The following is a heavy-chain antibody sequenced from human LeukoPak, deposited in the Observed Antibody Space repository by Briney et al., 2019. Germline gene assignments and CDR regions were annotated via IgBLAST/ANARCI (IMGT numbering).Heavy chain of an antibody. CDR3: ARDPTPYGSGSHPLGY. CDR1: GGTFSSYA. D-gene: IGHD3-10*01. Sequence: ASVKVSCKASGGTFSSYAISWVRQAPGQGLGWMGWISAYNGNTNYAQKLQGRVTMTTDTSTSTAYMELRSLRSDDTAVYYCARDPTPYGSGSHPLGYWGQGTLVTVSS. J-gene: IGHJ4*02. CDR2: ISAYNGNT. V-gene: IGHV1-18*01.